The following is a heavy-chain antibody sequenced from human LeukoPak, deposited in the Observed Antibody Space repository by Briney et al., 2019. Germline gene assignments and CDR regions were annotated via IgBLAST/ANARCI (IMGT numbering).Heavy chain of an antibody. V-gene: IGHV3-21*01. CDR1: GFTFSSYS. D-gene: IGHD2-2*01. CDR3: ARGYCSSTSCLYYFDY. Sequence: RGSLRLSCAASGFTFSSYSMNWVRQAPGKGLEWVSSISSSSSYIYYADSVKGRFTISRDNAKNSLYLQMNSLRAEDTAVYYCARGYCSSTSCLYYFDYWGQGTLVTVSS. J-gene: IGHJ4*02. CDR2: ISSSSSYI.